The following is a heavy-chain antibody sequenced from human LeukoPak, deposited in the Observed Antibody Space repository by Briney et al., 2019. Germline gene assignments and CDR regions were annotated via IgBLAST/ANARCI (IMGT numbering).Heavy chain of an antibody. Sequence: ASVKVSCKASGYTFTGYYMHWVRQAPGQGREWMGWIKPNSGGTNYAQKFQGRVTMTRDTSISTAYMELSRLRSDDTAVYYCAGDYAQADCRGGSCYYFEYWGQGTLVTVSS. J-gene: IGHJ4*02. CDR1: GYTFTGYY. CDR2: IKPNSGGT. D-gene: IGHD2-15*01. V-gene: IGHV1-2*02. CDR3: AGDYAQADCRGGSCYYFEY.